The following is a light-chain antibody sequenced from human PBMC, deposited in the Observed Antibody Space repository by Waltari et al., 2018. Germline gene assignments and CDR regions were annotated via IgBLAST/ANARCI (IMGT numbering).Light chain of an antibody. J-gene: IGKJ4*01. Sequence: EIVLTQSPATLSLSPGERATLSCRASQSVSSYLAWYQQKPGQAPRLLIYHASNRATGIPARFSGSGSGTDFTLTISSLEPEDFAVYYCQQRSNWPPLLTFGGGTKVEIK. CDR2: HAS. V-gene: IGKV3-11*01. CDR3: QQRSNWPPLLT. CDR1: QSVSSY.